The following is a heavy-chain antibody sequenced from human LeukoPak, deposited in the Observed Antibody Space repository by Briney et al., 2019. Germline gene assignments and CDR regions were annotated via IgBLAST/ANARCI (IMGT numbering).Heavy chain of an antibody. V-gene: IGHV3-53*01. D-gene: IGHD2-21*02. Sequence: PGGSLRLSCAASGFTVSSNYMSWVRQAPGKGLEWVSVIYSGGSTYYADSVKGRFTISRDNSKNTLYLQMNSLRAEDTAVYYCARDFRHCGGDCYSERHYYFDFWGQGTLVTVSS. J-gene: IGHJ4*02. CDR2: IYSGGST. CDR3: ARDFRHCGGDCYSERHYYFDF. CDR1: GFTVSSNY.